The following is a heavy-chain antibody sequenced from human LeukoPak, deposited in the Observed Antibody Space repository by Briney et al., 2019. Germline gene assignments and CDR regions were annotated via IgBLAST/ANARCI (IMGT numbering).Heavy chain of an antibody. V-gene: IGHV3-33*01. CDR3: ARSKMLSNLDY. D-gene: IGHD2-8*01. CDR1: RFTFSSYG. CDR2: IWYDGSNK. J-gene: IGHJ4*02. Sequence: GRSLRLSCAASRFTFSSYGMHWVRQAPGKGLEWVAVIWYDGSNKYYADSVKGRFTISRDNSKNTLYLQMNSLRAEDTAVYYCARSKMLSNLDYWGQGTLVTVSS.